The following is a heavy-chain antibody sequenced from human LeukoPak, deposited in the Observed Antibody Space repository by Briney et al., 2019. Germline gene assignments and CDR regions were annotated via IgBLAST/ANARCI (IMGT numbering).Heavy chain of an antibody. V-gene: IGHV4-39*07. CDR3: ARGGKGPVSYYYYMDV. J-gene: IGHJ6*03. D-gene: IGHD1-14*01. CDR1: GGSISSSSYY. CDR2: IYYSGST. Sequence: SETLSLTCTVSGGSISSSSYYWGWIRQPPGKGLEWIGIIYYSGSTYYNPSLKSRVTISVDTSKNQFSLKLSSVTAADTAVYYCARGGKGPVSYYYYMDVWGKGATVTVSS.